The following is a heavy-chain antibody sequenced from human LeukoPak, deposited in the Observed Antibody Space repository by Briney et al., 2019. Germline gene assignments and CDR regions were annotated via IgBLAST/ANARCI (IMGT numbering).Heavy chain of an antibody. J-gene: IGHJ4*02. Sequence: GGSLRLSCSASGFTFSDYYLSWIRQAPGMGLEWISYISSSGSTIYYADSVKGRFTISRDNGKNSLYLQMNSLRAEDTAVYYCARESSSSWFFDYWGQGTLVSVSS. V-gene: IGHV3-11*01. CDR2: ISSSGSTI. CDR1: GFTFSDYY. D-gene: IGHD6-13*01. CDR3: ARESSSSWFFDY.